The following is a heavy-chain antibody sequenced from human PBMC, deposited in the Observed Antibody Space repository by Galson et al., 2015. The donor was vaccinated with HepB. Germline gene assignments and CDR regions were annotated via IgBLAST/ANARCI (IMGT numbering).Heavy chain of an antibody. Sequence: SLRLSCAASGFTFSNAWMSWVRQAPGKGLEWVGRIKSKTDGGTTDYAAPVKGRFTISRDDSKNTLYLQMNSLKTEDSAVYYCTSTFRIAVAGTYNAWGQGTLVTVSS. D-gene: IGHD6-19*01. CDR2: IKSKTDGGTT. V-gene: IGHV3-15*01. J-gene: IGHJ5*02. CDR1: GFTFSNAW. CDR3: TSTFRIAVAGTYNA.